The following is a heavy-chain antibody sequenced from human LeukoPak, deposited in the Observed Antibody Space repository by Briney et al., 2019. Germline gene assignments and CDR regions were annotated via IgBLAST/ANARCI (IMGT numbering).Heavy chain of an antibody. CDR1: GGSISSSSHY. J-gene: IGHJ2*01. V-gene: IGHV4-39*07. Sequence: SETLSLTCTVSGGSISSSSHYWGWIRQPPGKGLEWIGSMYYHGSTYYNPSLKSRVTISVDTSKNQFSLKLSSVTAADTAVYYCARWTGGSCYDLWGRGTLVTVSS. CDR3: ARWTGGSCYDL. D-gene: IGHD2-15*01. CDR2: MYYHGST.